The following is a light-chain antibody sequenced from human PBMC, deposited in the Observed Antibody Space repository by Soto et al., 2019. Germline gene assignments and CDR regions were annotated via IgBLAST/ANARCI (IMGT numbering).Light chain of an antibody. CDR2: DVS. CDR3: QQSYSTPLT. J-gene: IGKJ4*01. CDR1: QSVSSSL. Sequence: EIVLTQSPGTLSLSPGEGATLSCRASQSVSSSLLAWFQQKPGQAPRLLIHDVSSRATGIPDRFSGSGSGTDFTLTISSLQPEDFATYYCQQSYSTPLTFGGGTKVEIK. V-gene: IGKV3D-20*02.